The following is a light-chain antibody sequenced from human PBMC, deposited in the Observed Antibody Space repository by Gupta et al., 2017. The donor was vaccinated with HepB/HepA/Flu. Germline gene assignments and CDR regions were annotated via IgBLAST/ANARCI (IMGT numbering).Light chain of an antibody. CDR3: QQYDRWPLS. V-gene: IGKV3-15*01. Sequence: SPIILSVSPGDRVTLSCRTSQNVGTNLAWYQQQVGQAPRLLVFGASSRATGIPARFMGSGSETEFSLIISSLQSEDFALYFCQQYDRWPLSFGGGTRV. CDR2: GAS. J-gene: IGKJ4*01. CDR1: QNVGTN.